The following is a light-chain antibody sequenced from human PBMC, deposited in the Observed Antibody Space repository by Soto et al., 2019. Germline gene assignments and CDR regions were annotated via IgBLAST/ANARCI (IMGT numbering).Light chain of an antibody. J-gene: IGLJ1*01. V-gene: IGLV2-23*02. CDR2: EVS. CDR1: SRDVGSYDL. Sequence: SVLTQPASLSGASGPAITLSFTGNSRDVGSYDLVSWYQHHPGKAPKLMIYEVSKRPSGFFIRFSGSKSDNTAPLTFSGFQVEDEADYYCCSFAGSSTYVFGSGTKVTVL. CDR3: CSFAGSSTYV.